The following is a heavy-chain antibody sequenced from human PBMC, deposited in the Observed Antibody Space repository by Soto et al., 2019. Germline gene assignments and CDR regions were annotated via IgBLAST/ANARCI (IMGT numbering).Heavy chain of an antibody. D-gene: IGHD6-19*01. CDR3: ARHGSGWDY. CDR2: INAGNGNT. J-gene: IGHJ4*02. Sequence: QVQLVQSGAEEKKPGASVKVSCKASGYTFTSYAMHWARQAPGQRLEWMGWINAGNGNTKYSQKFQGRVTISRDTAASTAYMELSSLRSEDTAVYYFARHGSGWDYWGQGTLVTVSS. V-gene: IGHV1-3*05. CDR1: GYTFTSYA.